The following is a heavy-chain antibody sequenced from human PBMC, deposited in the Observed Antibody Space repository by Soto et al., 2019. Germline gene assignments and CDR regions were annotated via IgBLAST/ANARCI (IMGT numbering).Heavy chain of an antibody. CDR1: GFSLSTSGVG. D-gene: IGHD6-13*01. Sequence: QITLKESGPTLVKPTQPLTLTCTFSGFSLSTSGVGVGWIRQPPGKALEWLALIYWDDDKRYSPSLKSRLTITKDTSKNQVVLTMTNMYPVDTATYYCAHRQQQLVQGAFDYWGQGTLVTVSS. V-gene: IGHV2-5*02. J-gene: IGHJ4*02. CDR3: AHRQQQLVQGAFDY. CDR2: IYWDDDK.